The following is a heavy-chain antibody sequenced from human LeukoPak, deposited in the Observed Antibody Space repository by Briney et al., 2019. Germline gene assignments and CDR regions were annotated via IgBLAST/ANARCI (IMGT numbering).Heavy chain of an antibody. CDR3: TRVGSSWYHIKLDY. CDR2: IKSKTDSGTT. J-gene: IGHJ4*02. D-gene: IGHD6-13*01. V-gene: IGHV3-15*01. CDR1: GFTISSYA. Sequence: GGSLTLSCAVSGFTISSYAMSWVRQAPGKGLEWVGRIKSKTDSGTTDYPAPVKTRFIITNDDSKNTQYLHMNSLNTEDTAVYYCTRVGSSWYHIKLDYWGQGTLVTVSS.